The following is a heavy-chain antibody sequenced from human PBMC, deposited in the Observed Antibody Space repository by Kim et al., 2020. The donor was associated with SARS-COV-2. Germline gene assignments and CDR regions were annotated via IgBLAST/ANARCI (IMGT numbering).Heavy chain of an antibody. V-gene: IGHV4-39*01. Sequence: TPSLKSRVTLSVDTSKNQFSLKLSSVTAADTAVYYCARIAAAGAYYFDYWGQGTLVTVSS. CDR3: ARIAAAGAYYFDY. D-gene: IGHD6-13*01. J-gene: IGHJ4*02.